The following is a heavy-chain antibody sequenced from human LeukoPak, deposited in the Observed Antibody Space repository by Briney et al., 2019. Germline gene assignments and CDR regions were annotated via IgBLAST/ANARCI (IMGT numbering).Heavy chain of an antibody. V-gene: IGHV1-8*01. CDR3: ARWGHTANYY. D-gene: IGHD5-18*01. Sequence: WASVKVSCKASGYTFTSYDINWVRQATGQGLEWMGWMNPNSGNTGCAQKFQGRVTMTRNTSISTAYMELSSLRSEDTAVYYCARWGHTANYYWGQGTLVTVSS. J-gene: IGHJ4*02. CDR2: MNPNSGNT. CDR1: GYTFTSYD.